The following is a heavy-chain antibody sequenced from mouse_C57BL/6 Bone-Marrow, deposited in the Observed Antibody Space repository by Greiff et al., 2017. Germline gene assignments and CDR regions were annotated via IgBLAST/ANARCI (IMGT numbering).Heavy chain of an antibody. CDR1: GYSFTDYN. CDR3: ARERFKTVVEGFAY. D-gene: IGHD1-1*01. J-gene: IGHJ3*01. Sequence: VQLQQSGPELVKPGASVKISCKASGYSFTDYNMNRVKQSNGKSLEWIGVINPNYGTTSYNQKFKGKATLTVDQSSSTAYMQLNSLTSEDSAVYCCARERFKTVVEGFAYWGQGTLGTVSA. CDR2: INPNYGTT. V-gene: IGHV1-39*01.